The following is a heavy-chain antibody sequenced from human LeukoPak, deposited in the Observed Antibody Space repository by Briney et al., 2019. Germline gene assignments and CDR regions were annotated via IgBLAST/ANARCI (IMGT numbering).Heavy chain of an antibody. CDR1: GGSFSGYY. CDR2: INHSGST. V-gene: IGHV4-34*01. J-gene: IGHJ4*02. D-gene: IGHD3-10*01. Sequence: SETLSLTCAVYGGSFSGYYWSWIRQPPGKGLEWIGEINHSGSTNYNPSLKSRVTISVDTSKNQCSLKLSSVTAADTAVYYCARNRRSLTYYYGSGSYFHWGQGTLVTVSP. CDR3: ARNRRSLTYYYGSGSYFH.